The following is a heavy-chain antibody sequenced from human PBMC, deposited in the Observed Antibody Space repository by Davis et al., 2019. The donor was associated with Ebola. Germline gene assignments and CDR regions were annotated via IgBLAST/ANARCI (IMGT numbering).Heavy chain of an antibody. CDR1: GFTFNIYD. D-gene: IGHD6-19*01. CDR2: KRFDGGSD. V-gene: IGHV3-30*02. J-gene: IGHJ4*02. Sequence: GGSLRLSCAASGFTFNIYDMHWVRQAPGKGLEWVASKRFDGGSDYYADSVKGRFTISRDNSRNTLYLRMNSLRPEDTAIYYCAKDRRCSGGICNIFYSWGQGTLVTVSS. CDR3: AKDRRCSGGICNIFYS.